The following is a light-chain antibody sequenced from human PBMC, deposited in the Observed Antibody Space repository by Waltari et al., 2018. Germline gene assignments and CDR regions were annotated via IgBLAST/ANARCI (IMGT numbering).Light chain of an antibody. V-gene: IGKV4-1*01. Sequence: DIVMTQSPDSLAVSLGERATINCKSSQSVLSSSNNKNYLGWYQQKTGQPPKLLISWSSTRECGVPDRFSGSGSGTDFTLTISSLQAEDVAVYYCQQCYSIPYTFGQGTKLEIK. J-gene: IGKJ2*01. CDR2: WSS. CDR1: QSVLSSSNNKNY. CDR3: QQCYSIPYT.